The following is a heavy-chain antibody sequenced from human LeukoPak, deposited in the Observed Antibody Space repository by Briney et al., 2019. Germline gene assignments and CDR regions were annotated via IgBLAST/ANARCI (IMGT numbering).Heavy chain of an antibody. D-gene: IGHD1-14*01. CDR1: GFTFSSYG. Sequence: GGSLRLSCAASGFTFSSYGMHWVRQAPGKGREWVAFIRYDGSNKYYADSVKGRFTISRDNSKNTLYLQMNSLRAEDTAVYYCAKDTTPPKAGFDPWGQGTLVTVSS. J-gene: IGHJ5*02. CDR3: AKDTTPPKAGFDP. CDR2: IRYDGSNK. V-gene: IGHV3-30*02.